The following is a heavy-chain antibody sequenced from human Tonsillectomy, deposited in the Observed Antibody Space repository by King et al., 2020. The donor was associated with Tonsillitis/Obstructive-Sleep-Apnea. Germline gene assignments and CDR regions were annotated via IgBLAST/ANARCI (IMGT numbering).Heavy chain of an antibody. CDR2: VSDSGYYP. D-gene: IGHD2-15*01. V-gene: IGHV3-23*04. CDR1: GFPFSSYA. Sequence: VQLVESGGGFVQPGGSLRLSCAASGFPFSSYAMTWVCQSPGKGLDGVSCVSDSGYYPYYADSVRGRVTISGDNSRDTLDLQMSGLGADDTAVYYCARVEYSSGAHKFDYWGQGTLVTVSS. J-gene: IGHJ4*02. CDR3: ARVEYSSGAHKFDY.